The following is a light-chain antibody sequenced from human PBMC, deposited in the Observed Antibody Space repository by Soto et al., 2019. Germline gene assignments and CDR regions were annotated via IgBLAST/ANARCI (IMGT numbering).Light chain of an antibody. V-gene: IGLV2-14*01. Sequence: QSALTQPASVSGAPGQSVTISCTGTSCDVGGYSYVSWHQQHPGNAPKLMIYDVSNRSSVLSTLSGGTKARNTASLTISRLQAENEADYYCTSYTSSSILVFGTGTKVTVL. J-gene: IGLJ1*01. CDR3: TSYTSSSILV. CDR2: DVS. CDR1: SCDVGGYSY.